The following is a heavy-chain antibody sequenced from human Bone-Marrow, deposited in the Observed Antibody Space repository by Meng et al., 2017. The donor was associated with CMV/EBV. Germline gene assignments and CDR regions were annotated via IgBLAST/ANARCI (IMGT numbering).Heavy chain of an antibody. Sequence: GESLKISCAASGFTFSSYSMNWVRQAPGKGLEWVSSISSSSSYIYYADSVKGRFTISRDNAKNSLYLQMNSLRAEDTAVYYCARVLPTDYYYYGMDVWGQGTTVTVPS. V-gene: IGHV3-21*01. CDR2: ISSSSSYI. CDR1: GFTFSSYS. D-gene: IGHD3-3*01. J-gene: IGHJ6*02. CDR3: ARVLPTDYYYYGMDV.